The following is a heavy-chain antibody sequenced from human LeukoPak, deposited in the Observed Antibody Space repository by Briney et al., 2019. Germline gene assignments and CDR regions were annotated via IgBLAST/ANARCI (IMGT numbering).Heavy chain of an antibody. D-gene: IGHD3-10*01. V-gene: IGHV4-39*07. CDR2: IFYSGST. CDR1: GGSISTSNYY. J-gene: IGHJ4*02. CDR3: ARGRRLLWFGELLDY. Sequence: SETLSLTCTVSGGSISTSNYYWGWIRQPPGKGLEWIGNIFYSGSTYYGPSLKSRLTISLDTSRNQFSLKLNSVTAADTAVYYCARGRRLLWFGELLDYWGQGTLVTVSS.